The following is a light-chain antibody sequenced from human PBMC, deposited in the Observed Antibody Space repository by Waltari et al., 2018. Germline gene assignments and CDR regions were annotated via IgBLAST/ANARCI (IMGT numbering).Light chain of an antibody. Sequence: DIVMTQSPDSLAVSLGARATIKGKSSQSFFYGSNNKNYLAWYQQKPGQPPRLLIYWASTRESGVPDRFSGRGSGANFTLTISSLQAEDAAVYYCQQYYTTPLTFGGGTKVAIK. CDR2: WAS. V-gene: IGKV4-1*01. J-gene: IGKJ4*01. CDR1: QSFFYGSNNKNY. CDR3: QQYYTTPLT.